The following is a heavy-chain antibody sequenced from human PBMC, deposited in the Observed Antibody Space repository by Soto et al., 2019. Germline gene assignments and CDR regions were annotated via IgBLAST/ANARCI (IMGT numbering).Heavy chain of an antibody. CDR2: ISSTSKTI. CDR3: ARGLKDGYNCLYY. V-gene: IGHV3-48*02. Sequence: EVQLVESGGGLVQSGGSLRLSCEGSGFTFSSHSLNWVRQAPGKGLEWISYISSTSKTIYYADSVKGRFTISRDNAKNSLYFQMNSLRDEDTAVYYCARGLKDGYNCLYYWGQGTLVTVSS. CDR1: GFTFSSHS. J-gene: IGHJ4*02. D-gene: IGHD5-12*01.